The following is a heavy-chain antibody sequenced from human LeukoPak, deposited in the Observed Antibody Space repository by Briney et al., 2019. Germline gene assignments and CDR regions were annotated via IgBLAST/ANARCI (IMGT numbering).Heavy chain of an antibody. CDR1: GYTLTELS. D-gene: IGHD3-3*01. CDR2: INPSGGST. J-gene: IGHJ3*02. Sequence: ASVKVSCKVSGYTLTELSMHWVRQAPGKGLEWMGIINPSGGSTSYAQKFQGRVTMTRDTSTSTVYMGLSSLRSEDTAVYYCAREEYYDFWSGYYGSAAFDIWGQGTMVTVSS. V-gene: IGHV1-46*01. CDR3: AREEYYDFWSGYYGSAAFDI.